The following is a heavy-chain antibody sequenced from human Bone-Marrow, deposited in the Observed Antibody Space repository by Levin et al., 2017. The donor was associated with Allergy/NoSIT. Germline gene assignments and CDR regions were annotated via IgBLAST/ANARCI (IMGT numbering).Heavy chain of an antibody. D-gene: IGHD6-13*01. CDR3: ARGDSSSWYGTFDY. V-gene: IGHV3-7*04. CDR2: IKQDGSEK. J-gene: IGHJ4*02. CDR1: GFTFSSYW. Sequence: PGGSLRLSCAASGFTFSSYWMSWVRQAPGKGLEWVANIKQDGSEKYYVDSVKGRFTISRDNAKNSLYLQMNSLRAEDTAVYYCARGDSSSWYGTFDYWGQGTLVTVSS.